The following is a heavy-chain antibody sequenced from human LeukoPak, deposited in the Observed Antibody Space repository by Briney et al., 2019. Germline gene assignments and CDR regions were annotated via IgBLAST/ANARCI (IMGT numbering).Heavy chain of an antibody. D-gene: IGHD3-9*01. Sequence: PGGSLRLSCAASGFTFSDHYMSWIRQAPGKGLEWVSYISSSGSTIYYADSVKGRFTISRDNAKNSLYLQMNSLRAEDTAVYYCARDAVLRYFDWLVPWFDPWGQGTLVTVSS. J-gene: IGHJ5*02. V-gene: IGHV3-11*04. CDR2: ISSSGSTI. CDR3: ARDAVLRYFDWLVPWFDP. CDR1: GFTFSDHY.